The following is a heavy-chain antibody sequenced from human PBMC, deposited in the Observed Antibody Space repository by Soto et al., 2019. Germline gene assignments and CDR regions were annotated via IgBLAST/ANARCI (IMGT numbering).Heavy chain of an antibody. Sequence: QVQLQESGPGLVKPSETLSLTCTVSGGSISSYYWSWIRQPPGKGLEWIGYIYYSGSTNYNPSLKRRVTISVDTAKNPFSLKLSSGTAAETAVYYWARVGTMVRGCIIKDRLFDYWGQGTLVTVSS. D-gene: IGHD3-10*01. V-gene: IGHV4-59*01. J-gene: IGHJ4*02. CDR1: GGSISSYY. CDR3: ARVGTMVRGCIIKDRLFDY. CDR2: IYYSGST.